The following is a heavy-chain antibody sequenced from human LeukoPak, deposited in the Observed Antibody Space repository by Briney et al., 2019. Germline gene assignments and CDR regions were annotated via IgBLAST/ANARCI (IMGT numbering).Heavy chain of an antibody. J-gene: IGHJ4*02. V-gene: IGHV5-51*01. CDR2: FYPGDSDT. CDR1: WFNFTSYC. CDR3: ARSASFSGWYYFDY. Sequence: GEFLKIFRKGSWFNFTSYCIGRVRPISGKGLELIGMFYPGDSDTRYSPSFQGQVTISADKSISTAYLQWSSLKASDTAMYYCARSASFSGWYYFDYWGQGTLVTVSS. D-gene: IGHD6-19*01.